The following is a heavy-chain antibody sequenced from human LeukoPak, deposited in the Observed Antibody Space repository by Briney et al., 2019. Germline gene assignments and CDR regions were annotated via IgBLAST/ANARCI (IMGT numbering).Heavy chain of an antibody. CDR1: GFTFTDYW. V-gene: IGHV3-7*01. CDR2: IKQDRSEK. D-gene: IGHD3-3*01. J-gene: IGHJ4*02. CDR3: ARLREIPVFGVVTKSTSYFDY. Sequence: GGSLRLSCAASGFTFTDYWMNWVRPPPGKGLELVANIKQDRSEKYYVDSVKGRFTISRDSAKNSLYLQMSSLRAEDTAVYYCARLREIPVFGVVTKSTSYFDYWGQGTLVTVSS.